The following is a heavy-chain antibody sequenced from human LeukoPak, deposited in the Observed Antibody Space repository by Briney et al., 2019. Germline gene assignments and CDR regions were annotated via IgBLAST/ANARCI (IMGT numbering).Heavy chain of an antibody. V-gene: IGHV4-59*01. J-gene: IGHJ4*02. CDR3: ARLPDVSGWPFDY. CDR1: DDSISRDF. CDR2: IRYSGRT. Sequence: SETLSLTCTASDDSISRDFWTRIRQPPGTGLEWIGYIRYSGRTEYNPSLKSRVTITIQTSKNQFYLKLTSVTAADTAIYYCARLPDVSGWPFDYWGQGILVTVSS. D-gene: IGHD6-19*01.